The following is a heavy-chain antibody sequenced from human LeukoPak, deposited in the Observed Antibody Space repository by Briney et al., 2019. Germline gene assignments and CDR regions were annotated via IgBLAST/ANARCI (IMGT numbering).Heavy chain of an antibody. CDR1: GFSVTNNY. V-gene: IGHV3-53*01. CDR2: FYVGGAT. Sequence: GGSLRLSCAVSGFSVTNNYMSWVRQAPGKGLEWVSVFYVGGATYCADSVKGRFTISRDNSENTLYLQMKSLRAEDTAVYYCARGDGYNFFDYWGQGTLVTVSS. J-gene: IGHJ4*02. D-gene: IGHD5-24*01. CDR3: ARGDGYNFFDY.